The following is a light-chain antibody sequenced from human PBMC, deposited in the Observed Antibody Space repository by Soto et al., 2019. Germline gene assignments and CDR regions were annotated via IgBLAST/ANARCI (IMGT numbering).Light chain of an antibody. Sequence: EIVMTQSPATLSVSPGEGATLSCRASQSISSNLAWYQQKPGQVPRLLIYGASTRATGIPARFSGSGSGTEFTLTISSLQSEDFAVYYCQQYNKWPPWTFGQGTKVEIK. CDR1: QSISSN. J-gene: IGKJ1*01. CDR3: QQYNKWPPWT. V-gene: IGKV3-15*01. CDR2: GAS.